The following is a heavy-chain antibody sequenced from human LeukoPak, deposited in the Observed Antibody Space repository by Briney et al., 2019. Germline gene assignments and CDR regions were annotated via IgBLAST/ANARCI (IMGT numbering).Heavy chain of an antibody. Sequence: GASVKVSCKASGYTFTAYYLHWVQRAPGQGIEWMGRINPNSGGTNYSQRFQGRVTMTRDTSISTAYMELSRLRSDDTAVYYCARERAVQGYCSGANRYINDYWGQGTLVTVSS. CDR3: ARERAVQGYCSGANRYINDY. CDR2: INPNSGGT. CDR1: GYTFTAYY. D-gene: IGHD2-15*01. V-gene: IGHV1-2*06. J-gene: IGHJ4*02.